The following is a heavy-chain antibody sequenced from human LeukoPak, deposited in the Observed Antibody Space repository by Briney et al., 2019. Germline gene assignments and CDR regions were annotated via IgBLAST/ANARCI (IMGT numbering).Heavy chain of an antibody. J-gene: IGHJ4*02. CDR2: ISGSGGST. CDR3: AKHGYSYGYELRVDY. CDR1: GFTFSSYA. V-gene: IGHV3-23*01. D-gene: IGHD5-18*01. Sequence: PGGSLRLSCAASGFTFSSYAMSWVRQAPGKGLEWVSAISGSGGSTYYADSVKGRFTISRDNSKNTLYLQMNSLRAEGTAVYYCAKHGYSYGYELRVDYWGQGTLVTVSS.